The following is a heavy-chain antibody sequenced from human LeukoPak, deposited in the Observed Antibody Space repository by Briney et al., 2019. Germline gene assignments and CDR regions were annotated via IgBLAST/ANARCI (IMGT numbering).Heavy chain of an antibody. Sequence: PSETLSLTCSVSGASISSHYWSWIRQPPGKGLEWIGYIHYSGSTNCNPSLKSRVTISLDTSKNQFSLKLTSVTAADTAVYYCARVGCSGGSCYPDYWGQGTLVTVSS. D-gene: IGHD2-15*01. CDR3: ARVGCSGGSCYPDY. V-gene: IGHV4-59*11. J-gene: IGHJ4*02. CDR1: GASISSHY. CDR2: IHYSGST.